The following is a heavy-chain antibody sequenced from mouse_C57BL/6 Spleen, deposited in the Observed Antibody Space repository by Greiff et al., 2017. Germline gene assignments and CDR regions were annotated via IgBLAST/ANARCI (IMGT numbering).Heavy chain of an antibody. CDR2: IDPSDSYT. J-gene: IGHJ1*03. CDR3: ARCHYGSSYGYFDV. CDR1: GYTFTSYW. Sequence: QVQLQQPGAELVMPGASVKLSCKASGYTFTSYWMHWVKQRPGQGLEWIGEIDPSDSYTNYNQKFKGKSTLTVDKSSSTAYMQLSSLTSEDSAVYYCARCHYGSSYGYFDVWGTGTTVTVSS. D-gene: IGHD1-1*01. V-gene: IGHV1-69*01.